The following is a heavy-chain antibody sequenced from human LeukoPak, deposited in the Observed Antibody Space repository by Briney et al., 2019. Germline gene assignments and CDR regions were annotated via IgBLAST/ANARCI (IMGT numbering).Heavy chain of an antibody. CDR2: MSSEGSGT. J-gene: IGHJ6*02. CDR1: GFSLNGYW. D-gene: IGHD2-8*02. CDR3: TRVQTGRSGLMDG. V-gene: IGHV3-74*01. Sequence: GSLTLSCAASGFSLNGYWMHWVRQVPGKGLVWVSRMSSEGSGTTYADPVKGRFTISRDNAKNTLYLQMNSLRAEDAAVYYCTRVQTGRSGLMDGWGRGTTVTVS.